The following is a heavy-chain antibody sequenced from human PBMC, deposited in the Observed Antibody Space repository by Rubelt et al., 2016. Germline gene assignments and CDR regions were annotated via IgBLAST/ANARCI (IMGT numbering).Heavy chain of an antibody. V-gene: IGHV3-74*01. CDR3: AKGKGDDTAMAPDAFDI. Sequence: GKGLVWVSRINSDGSSTSYADSVKGRFTISRDNAKNTLYLQMNSLRAEDTAVYYCAKGKGDDTAMAPDAFDIWGQGTMVTVSS. J-gene: IGHJ3*02. CDR2: INSDGSST. D-gene: IGHD5-18*01.